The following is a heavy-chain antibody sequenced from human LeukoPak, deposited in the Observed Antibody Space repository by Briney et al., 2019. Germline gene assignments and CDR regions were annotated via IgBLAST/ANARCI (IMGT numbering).Heavy chain of an antibody. CDR1: GGTFSSYA. J-gene: IGHJ5*02. CDR3: ARSTCGDCCSRWFDP. D-gene: IGHD2-21*02. V-gene: IGHV1-69*01. Sequence: ASVKVSCKASGGTFSSYAISWVRQAPGQGLEWMGGIIPIFGTANYAQKFQGRVTITADESTSTAYMELSSLRSEDTAVYYCARSTCGDCCSRWFDPWGQGTLVTVSS. CDR2: IIPIFGTA.